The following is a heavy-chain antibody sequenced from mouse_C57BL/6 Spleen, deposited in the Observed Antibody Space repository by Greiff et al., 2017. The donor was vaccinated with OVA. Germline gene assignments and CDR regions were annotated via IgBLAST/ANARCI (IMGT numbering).Heavy chain of an antibody. CDR3: ARWGLLRGYFDV. D-gene: IGHD2-3*01. CDR1: GFTFSDYY. V-gene: IGHV5-12*01. Sequence: EVHLVESGGGLVQPGGSLKLSCAASGFTFSDYYMYWVRQTPEKRLEWVAYISNGGGSTYYPDTVKGRFTISRDNAKNTLYLQMSRLKSEDTAMYYCARWGLLRGYFDVCGTGTTVTVSS. CDR2: ISNGGGST. J-gene: IGHJ1*03.